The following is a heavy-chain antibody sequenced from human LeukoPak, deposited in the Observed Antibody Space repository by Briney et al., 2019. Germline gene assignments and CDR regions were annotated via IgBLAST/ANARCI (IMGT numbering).Heavy chain of an antibody. J-gene: IGHJ4*02. D-gene: IGHD3-22*01. Sequence: ESGPTLVKPTQTLTLTCTFSGFSLSTSGVGVGWIRQPPGKALEWLALIYWDDDKRYSLSLKSRLTITKDTSKNQVVLTMTNMDPVDTATYYCARTKATNYYDSSGYRDYWGQGTLVTVSS. V-gene: IGHV2-5*02. CDR1: GFSLSTSGVG. CDR2: IYWDDDK. CDR3: ARTKATNYYDSSGYRDY.